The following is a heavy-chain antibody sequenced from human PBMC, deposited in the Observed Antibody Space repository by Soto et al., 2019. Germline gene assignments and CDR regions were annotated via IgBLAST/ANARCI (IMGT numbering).Heavy chain of an antibody. V-gene: IGHV3-23*01. J-gene: IGHJ6*02. Sequence: GGSLRLSCAASGFTFSSYAMSWVRQAPGKGLEWVSAISGSGGSTYYADSVKGRFTISRDNSKNTLYLQMNSLRAEDTAVYYCAKATYSSGWYYTTEQDYYGMDVWGQGTTVTVSS. CDR1: GFTFSSYA. CDR3: AKATYSSGWYYTTEQDYYGMDV. CDR2: ISGSGGST. D-gene: IGHD6-19*01.